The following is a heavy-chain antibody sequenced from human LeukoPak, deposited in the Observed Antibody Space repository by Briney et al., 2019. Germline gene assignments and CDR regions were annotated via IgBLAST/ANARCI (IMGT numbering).Heavy chain of an antibody. D-gene: IGHD6-19*01. CDR2: ISGSGGST. CDR3: AKAAGTQNDY. J-gene: IGHJ4*02. Sequence: GGSLRLSCAASGFTVNSNDMSWVRQAPGKGLEWVSAISGSGGSTYYADSVKGRFTISRDNSKNTLYLQMNSLRAEDTAVYYCAKAAGTQNDYWGQGTLVTVSS. CDR1: GFTVNSND. V-gene: IGHV3-23*01.